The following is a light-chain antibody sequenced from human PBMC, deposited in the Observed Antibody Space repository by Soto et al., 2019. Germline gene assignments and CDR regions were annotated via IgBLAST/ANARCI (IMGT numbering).Light chain of an antibody. V-gene: IGKV1-5*01. Sequence: DIQMTQSPSTLSATAGDRVTITCRASQSISSWLAWYQHKPGKAPKLLIYDASNLDSGVPSRFSGSGSGTECSLTISNLQPDDCATYECQQYENYWTFGQGTRVESK. J-gene: IGKJ1*01. CDR1: QSISSW. CDR2: DAS. CDR3: QQYENYWT.